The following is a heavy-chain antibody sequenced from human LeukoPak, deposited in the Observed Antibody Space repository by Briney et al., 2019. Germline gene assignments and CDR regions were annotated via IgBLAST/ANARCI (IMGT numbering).Heavy chain of an antibody. D-gene: IGHD3-10*01. CDR3: ARDYYGSGSWFDY. V-gene: IGHV1-18*01. J-gene: IGHJ4*02. CDR1: GYTFTKYG. Sequence: ASVKVSCKASGYTFTKYGITWVRQAPGQGLEWMGWISTYNGNTNYAQKLQGRVTMTTDTSTSTAYMELRSLISDDAAVYYCARDYYGSGSWFDYWGQGTLVTVSS. CDR2: ISTYNGNT.